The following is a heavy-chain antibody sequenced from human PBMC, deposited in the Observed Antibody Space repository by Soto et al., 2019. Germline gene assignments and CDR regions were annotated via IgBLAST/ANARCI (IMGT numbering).Heavy chain of an antibody. Sequence: PGGSLRLSCAASGFTFSSYEMNWVRQAPGKGLEWVSYISSFGTTIYYADSVKGRFTVSRDNAKNSLYLQMNSLRAEDTAVYCCAIVPPRGFDVWGQGAMVTVSS. CDR1: GFTFSSYE. V-gene: IGHV3-48*03. D-gene: IGHD2-2*01. J-gene: IGHJ3*01. CDR3: AIVPPRGFDV. CDR2: ISSFGTTI.